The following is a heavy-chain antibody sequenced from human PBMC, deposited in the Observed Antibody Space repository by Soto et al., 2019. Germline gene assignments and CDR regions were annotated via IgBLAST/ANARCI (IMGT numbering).Heavy chain of an antibody. J-gene: IGHJ5*02. CDR2: IYYSGST. CDR3: ASQDYDSLYNWFDP. D-gene: IGHD3-22*01. CDR1: GGSISSSSYY. Sequence: PSETLSLTCTVSGGSISSSSYYWGWIRQPPGKGLEWIGSIYYSGSTYYNPSLKSRVTISVDTSKNQFSLKLSSVTAADTAVYYCASQDYDSLYNWFDPWGQGTLVTVSS. V-gene: IGHV4-39*01.